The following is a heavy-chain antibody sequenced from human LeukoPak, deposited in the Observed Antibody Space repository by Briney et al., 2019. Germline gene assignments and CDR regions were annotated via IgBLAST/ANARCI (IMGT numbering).Heavy chain of an antibody. V-gene: IGHV1-3*01. CDR3: ARGGSGVRGDY. CDR1: GYTYTSYA. J-gene: IGHJ4*02. Sequence: AAVKDSRKASGYTYTSYAIHWVRQAPGQRLAGMGWINAGNGNSQYSQKFHGRVSITRDTSASTAYMELSSLSTEDTAVYYCARGGSGVRGDYWGQGTLVTVSS. D-gene: IGHD3-10*02. CDR2: INAGNGNS.